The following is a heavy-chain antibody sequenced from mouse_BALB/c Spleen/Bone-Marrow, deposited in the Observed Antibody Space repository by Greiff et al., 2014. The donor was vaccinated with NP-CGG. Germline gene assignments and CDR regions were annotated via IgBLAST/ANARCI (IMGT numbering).Heavy chain of an antibody. CDR1: GYTFTSYY. J-gene: IGHJ4*01. CDR3: TLWCYAMDY. V-gene: IGHV1S81*02. D-gene: IGHD1-1*02. Sequence: VQLQQSGAELVKPGASVKLSCKASGYTFTSYYTYWVKQRPGQGLEWIGEINPSNGGTNFNEKFKSKATLTVDKSSSTAYMQLSSLTSEDSAVYYCTLWCYAMDYWGQGTSVTVSS. CDR2: INPSNGGT.